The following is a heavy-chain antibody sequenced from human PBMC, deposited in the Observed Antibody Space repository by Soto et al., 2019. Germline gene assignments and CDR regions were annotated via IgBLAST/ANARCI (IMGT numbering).Heavy chain of an antibody. CDR2: IRSKAYGGTT. V-gene: IGHV3-49*03. CDR1: GFTFGDYA. J-gene: IGHJ3*02. Sequence: GGSLRLSCTASGFTFGDYAMSWFRQAPGKGLEWVGFIRSKAYGGTTEYAASVKGRFTISRDDSKSIAYLQMNSLKTEDTAVYYCTRDPLAVAATWYAFDIWGQGTMLTVSS. CDR3: TRDPLAVAATWYAFDI. D-gene: IGHD2-15*01.